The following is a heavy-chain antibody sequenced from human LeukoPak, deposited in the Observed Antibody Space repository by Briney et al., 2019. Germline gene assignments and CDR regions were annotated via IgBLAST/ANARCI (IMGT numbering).Heavy chain of an antibody. CDR3: ASMPDYNEVFDP. J-gene: IGHJ5*02. Sequence: PGGSLRLSCAASGFTVSSNYMSWVRQAPGKGLEWVSVIYSGGSTYYADSVKGRFTISRDNSKNTLYLQMNSLRAEDTAVYYCASMPDYNEVFDPWGQGTLVTVSS. CDR1: GFTVSSNY. V-gene: IGHV3-53*01. D-gene: IGHD4-11*01. CDR2: IYSGGST.